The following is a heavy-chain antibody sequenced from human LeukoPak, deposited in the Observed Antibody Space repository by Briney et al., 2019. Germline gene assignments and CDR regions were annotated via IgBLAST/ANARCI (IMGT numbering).Heavy chain of an antibody. CDR1: GFTFSSYW. D-gene: IGHD2-2*01. V-gene: IGHV3-66*01. CDR2: IYSGGST. Sequence: GGSLRLSCAASGFTFSSYWMSWVRQAPGKGLEWVSVIYSGGSTYYADSVKGRFTISRDNSKNTLYLQMNSLRVEDTAVYYCARALRGSSFDIWGQGTMVTVSS. CDR3: ARALRGSSFDI. J-gene: IGHJ3*02.